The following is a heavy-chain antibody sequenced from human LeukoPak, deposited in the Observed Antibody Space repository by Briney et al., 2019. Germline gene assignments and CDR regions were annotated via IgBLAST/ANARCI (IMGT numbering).Heavy chain of an antibody. D-gene: IGHD3-10*01. Sequence: VASVKVSCKASGYTFTSYYMHCVRQAPGQGLEWMGIINPSGGSTSYAQKFQGRVTRTRDTSTSTVYMELSSLRSEDTAVYYCARIGGYGSGSYYSNADAFDIWGQGTMVTVSS. J-gene: IGHJ3*02. CDR3: ARIGGYGSGSYYSNADAFDI. CDR1: GYTFTSYY. CDR2: INPSGGST. V-gene: IGHV1-46*01.